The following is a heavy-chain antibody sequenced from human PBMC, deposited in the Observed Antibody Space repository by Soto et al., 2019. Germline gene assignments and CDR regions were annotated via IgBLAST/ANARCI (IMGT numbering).Heavy chain of an antibody. Sequence: QLQLQESGPGLVKPSETLSLTCTVSGGSISSGPYSWGWIRQPPGEGREWIGTFHYSENTYYNPSRESRFTISVDTSKNQFSLKVTSVTVADTAIYYCARLGGYCSTTSCYGFYGMDVWGQGTTVIVSS. CDR1: GGSISSGPYS. CDR3: ARLGGYCSTTSCYGFYGMDV. CDR2: FHYSENT. D-gene: IGHD2-2*01. V-gene: IGHV4-39*01. J-gene: IGHJ6*02.